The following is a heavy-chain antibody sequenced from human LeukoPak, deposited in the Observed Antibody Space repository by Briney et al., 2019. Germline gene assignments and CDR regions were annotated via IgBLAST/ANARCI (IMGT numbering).Heavy chain of an antibody. CDR2: ISYDGSNK. J-gene: IGHJ3*02. D-gene: IGHD3/OR15-3a*01. CDR1: GFTFSSYG. Sequence: GGSLRLSCAASGFTFSSYGMHWVRQAPGKGLEWVAVISYDGSNKYYADSVKGRFTISRDNSKNTLYLQMNSLRAEDTAVYYCAKDDLDDAGAFDIWGQGTMVTVSS. CDR3: AKDDLDDAGAFDI. V-gene: IGHV3-30*18.